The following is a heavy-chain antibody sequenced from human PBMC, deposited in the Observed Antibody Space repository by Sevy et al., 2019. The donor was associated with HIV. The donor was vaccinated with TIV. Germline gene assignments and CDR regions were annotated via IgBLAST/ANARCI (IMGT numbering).Heavy chain of an antibody. J-gene: IGHJ3*02. D-gene: IGHD3-22*01. Sequence: GGSLRLSCVASGFTFSNYAMNWVRQAPGKGLEWVSTIFRGGDGTYYADSVKGRFTISGDNSKDTVYLQLSSLRADDTAVYYCAGALYDSSGSFDALDIWGQGTMVTVSS. CDR2: IFRGGDGT. V-gene: IGHV3-23*01. CDR1: GFTFSNYA. CDR3: AGALYDSSGSFDALDI.